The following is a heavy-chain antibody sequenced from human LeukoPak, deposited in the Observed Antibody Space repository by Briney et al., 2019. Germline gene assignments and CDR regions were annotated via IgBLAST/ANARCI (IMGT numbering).Heavy chain of an antibody. Sequence: SETLSLTCTVSGGSIRSYYWSWIRQPPGKGLEWIGYIYYSGSTNYNPSLKSRVTISVDTSRNQFSLKLSSVTAADTAVYYCARRRGRGYDLPSKYYFDYWGQGTLVTVSS. CDR1: GGSIRSYY. D-gene: IGHD5-12*01. CDR3: ARRRGRGYDLPSKYYFDY. CDR2: IYYSGST. V-gene: IGHV4-59*08. J-gene: IGHJ4*02.